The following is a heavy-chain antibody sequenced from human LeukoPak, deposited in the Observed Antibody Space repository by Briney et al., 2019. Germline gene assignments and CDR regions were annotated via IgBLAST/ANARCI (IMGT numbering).Heavy chain of an antibody. CDR3: AEGRQQLGYFDY. Sequence: GGSLRLSCAASGFTFSSYAMSWVRQAPGKGLERVSAISGSGGSTYYADSVKGRFTISRDNSKNTLYLQMNSLRAEDTAVYYCAEGRQQLGYFDYWGQGTLVTVSS. V-gene: IGHV3-23*01. CDR1: GFTFSSYA. D-gene: IGHD6-13*01. CDR2: ISGSGGST. J-gene: IGHJ4*02.